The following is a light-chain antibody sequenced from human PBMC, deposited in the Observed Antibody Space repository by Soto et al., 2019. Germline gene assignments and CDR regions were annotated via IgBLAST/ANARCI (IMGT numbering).Light chain of an antibody. V-gene: IGKV1-9*01. CDR3: QHINYRALT. Sequence: IELTQSPASLSVSVGESATISCRASQGVSKYLAWYQQKPGQAPKLLIYAASTMHSGVPSRFSCRGSAKDFPTTSSSLSEEVSVSYYCQHINYRALTFGGGTKVDIK. CDR1: QGVSKY. J-gene: IGKJ4*01. CDR2: AAS.